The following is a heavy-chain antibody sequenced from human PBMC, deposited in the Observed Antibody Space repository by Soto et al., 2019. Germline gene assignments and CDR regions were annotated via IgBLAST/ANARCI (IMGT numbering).Heavy chain of an antibody. CDR1: GGSFSGYY. CDR3: VLGDLEWLLPWPRYHY. J-gene: IGHJ4*02. D-gene: IGHD3-3*01. CDR2: INHSGST. Sequence: SETLSLTCAVYGGSFSGYYWSCIRQPPGKWLEWIGEINHSGSTNYNPSLKSRVTISVDTSKNQFSLKLSSVTAADTAVYYCVLGDLEWLLPWPRYHYWGQGTLVTVSS. V-gene: IGHV4-34*01.